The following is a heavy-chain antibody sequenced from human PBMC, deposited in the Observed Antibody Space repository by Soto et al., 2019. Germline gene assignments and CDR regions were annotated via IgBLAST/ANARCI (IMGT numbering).Heavy chain of an antibody. CDR3: ARKQAGFFYGIDY. CDR1: GGSINSGGYY. V-gene: IGHV4-31*03. Sequence: TSETLSLTCTVSGGSINSGGYYWTWLRQHLGKGLEWLGYIADFGYTFYNPSLQSRVILSMDTSKSQFSLKLSSATAADTAVYFCARKQAGFFYGIDYWGQGTLVTVSS. CDR2: IADFGYT. J-gene: IGHJ4*02. D-gene: IGHD3-3*01.